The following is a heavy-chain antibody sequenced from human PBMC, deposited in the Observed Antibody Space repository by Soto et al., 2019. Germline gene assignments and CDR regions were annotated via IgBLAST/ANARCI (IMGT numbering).Heavy chain of an antibody. V-gene: IGHV5-51*01. Sequence: SGESLKISCKTSGYTFTHYWLAWVRQMPGKGLEWVGIIYPGDSRVRYSPSFQGQVTISADNSITTSSLRWTSLRASDTATYFCARPRDSGSYYYSFDSWGQGTPVTVSS. CDR2: IYPGDSRV. CDR1: GYTFTHYW. D-gene: IGHD1-26*01. J-gene: IGHJ4*02. CDR3: ARPRDSGSYYYSFDS.